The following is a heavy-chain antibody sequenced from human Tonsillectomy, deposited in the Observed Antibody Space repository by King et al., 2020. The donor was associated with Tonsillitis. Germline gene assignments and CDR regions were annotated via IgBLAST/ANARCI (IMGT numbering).Heavy chain of an antibody. D-gene: IGHD1-26*01. Sequence: EVQLVKSGGGLVQPGGSLRLSCAASGFTFSSFWIHWVRQAPGKGLVWVSRINSDGSSTTYADSVEGRFTISRDNAKHTVYLQMSSLRAEDTAIYYCIRDFGAVGATNAFDIWGQGAMVTVSS. CDR3: IRDFGAVGATNAFDI. CDR1: GFTFSSFW. CDR2: INSDGSST. V-gene: IGHV3-74*01. J-gene: IGHJ3*02.